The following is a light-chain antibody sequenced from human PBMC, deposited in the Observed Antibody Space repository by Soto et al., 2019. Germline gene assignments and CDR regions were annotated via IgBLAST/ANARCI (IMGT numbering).Light chain of an antibody. J-gene: IGKJ1*01. CDR2: DVS. CDR3: QQYQTYSRT. V-gene: IGKV1-5*01. CDR1: QSINNW. Sequence: DIQMTQSPSTVSASVGDRITITCRASQSINNWLAWYRQRPGEAPQLLIYDVSTLAMGVPSRFSGSGSGTDFTLSISRLQPDDFATFYCQQYQTYSRTFGQGTKVEVK.